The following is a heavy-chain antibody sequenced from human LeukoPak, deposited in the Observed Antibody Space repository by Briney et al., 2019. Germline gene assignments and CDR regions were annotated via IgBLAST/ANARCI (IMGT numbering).Heavy chain of an antibody. D-gene: IGHD6-13*01. Sequence: GRTLRLSCAASGFTFSSYGMHWVRQAPGKGLEWVAFIRYDGSNKYYADSVKGRFTISRDNSKNTLYLQMNSLRAEDTAVYYCAKDNGSSWYTYFDSWGQGTLVTVSS. J-gene: IGHJ4*02. V-gene: IGHV3-30*02. CDR3: AKDNGSSWYTYFDS. CDR1: GFTFSSYG. CDR2: IRYDGSNK.